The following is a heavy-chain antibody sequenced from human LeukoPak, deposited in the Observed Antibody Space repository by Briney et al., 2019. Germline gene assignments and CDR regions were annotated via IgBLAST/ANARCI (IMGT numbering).Heavy chain of an antibody. CDR2: VYTSGST. CDR3: AARFLEWPHYYYYYMDV. CDR1: GCSSGRGSYY. Sequence: PSDTLSLTFTVSGCSSGRGSYYRRWFRQPAAKLLASIGRVYTSGSTNYNPSLKSRVTISVDTSKNQFSLKLSSVTAADTAVYYCAARFLEWPHYYYYYMDVWGKGTTVTVSS. J-gene: IGHJ6*03. V-gene: IGHV4-61*02. D-gene: IGHD3-3*01.